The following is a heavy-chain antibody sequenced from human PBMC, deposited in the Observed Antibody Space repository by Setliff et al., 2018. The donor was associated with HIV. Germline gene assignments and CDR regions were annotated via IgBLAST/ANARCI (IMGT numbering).Heavy chain of an antibody. CDR1: GGSINTYY. V-gene: IGHV4-4*09. J-gene: IGHJ5*02. CDR3: ARLGRPYSGQGWFDP. Sequence: SETLSLTCTVSGGSINTYYWSWIRQPPGKGLEWIGYIYTSGSANYSPSLKSRVTISVDTSKNQFSLKLSSVTATDSAVYYCARLGRPYSGQGWFDPWGQGTLVTVSS. CDR2: IYTSGSA. D-gene: IGHD5-12*01.